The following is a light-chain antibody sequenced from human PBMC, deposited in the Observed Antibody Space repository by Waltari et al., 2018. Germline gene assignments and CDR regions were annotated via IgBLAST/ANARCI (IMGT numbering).Light chain of an antibody. Sequence: QAVLTQPSSLSASPGASASLTCTLRSGMNVGTYTIYWYRQKPGSPPQYLLRYKSDSDYQKVSGVPSHFSGSKDAAASAGILLISGLQSEDEADYYCMIWHSSASVFGGGTKLTVL. V-gene: IGLV5-45*03. CDR3: MIWHSSASV. J-gene: IGLJ3*02. CDR2: YKSDSDY. CDR1: SGMNVGTYT.